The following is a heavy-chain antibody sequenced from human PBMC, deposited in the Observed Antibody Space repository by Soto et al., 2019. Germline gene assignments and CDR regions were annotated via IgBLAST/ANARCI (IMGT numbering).Heavy chain of an antibody. CDR1: GLTFSNYA. CDR3: AKNQERELPRVIDF. J-gene: IGHJ4*02. CDR2: MSGSSSTT. V-gene: IGHV3-23*01. Sequence: GALRISCATSGLTFSNYAMSWVRQAPGGGLEWVSSMSGSSSTTYYADSVRGRFTFSRDRSKNTLYLQMSSLRAEDTALYYCAKNQERELPRVIDFWGQGTLVTVSS. D-gene: IGHD1-7*01.